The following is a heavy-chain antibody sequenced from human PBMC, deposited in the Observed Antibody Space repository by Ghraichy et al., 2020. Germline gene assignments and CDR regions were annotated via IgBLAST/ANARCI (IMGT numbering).Heavy chain of an antibody. V-gene: IGHV3-23*01. Sequence: GGSLRLSCAASGFTFSDYAMSWVRQAPGKGLEWVSGISGSGGITYYANSVKGRFSISRDNSKNTLYLQINSLRGDDTALYYCAKNGRFVLRTNDYYYMDVWGKGTTVTVSS. CDR1: GFTFSDYA. CDR2: ISGSGGIT. D-gene: IGHD3-3*01. CDR3: AKNGRFVLRTNDYYYMDV. J-gene: IGHJ6*03.